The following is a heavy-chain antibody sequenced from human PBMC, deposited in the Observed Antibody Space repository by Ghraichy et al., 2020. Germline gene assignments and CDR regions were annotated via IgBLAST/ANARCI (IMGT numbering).Heavy chain of an antibody. J-gene: IGHJ6*02. CDR2: INHSGST. Sequence: SETLSLTCAVYGGSFSGYYWSWIRQPPGKGLEWIGEINHSGSTNYNPSLKSRVTISVDTSKNQFSLKLSSVTAADTAVYYCARIEIVFSWYYYYGMDVWGQGTTVTVSS. D-gene: IGHD5-24*01. V-gene: IGHV4-34*01. CDR3: ARIEIVFSWYYYYGMDV. CDR1: GGSFSGYY.